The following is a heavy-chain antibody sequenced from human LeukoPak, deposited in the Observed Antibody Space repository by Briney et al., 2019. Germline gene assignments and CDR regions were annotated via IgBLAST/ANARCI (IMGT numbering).Heavy chain of an antibody. V-gene: IGHV3-48*03. CDR3: ATVSVGYSYGMYHYYYMDV. CDR2: ISSSGSTI. CDR1: GLIFSSYE. Sequence: PGGSLRLSCAASGLIFSSYEMNWVRQAPGKGLEWVSYISSSGSTIYYADSVKGRFTISRDNAKNSLYLQMNSLRAEDTAVYYCATVSVGYSYGMYHYYYMDVWGKGTTVTISS. D-gene: IGHD5-18*01. J-gene: IGHJ6*03.